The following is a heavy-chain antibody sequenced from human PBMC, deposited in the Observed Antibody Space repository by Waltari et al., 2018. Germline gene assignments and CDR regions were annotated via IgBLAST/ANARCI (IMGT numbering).Heavy chain of an antibody. D-gene: IGHD3-10*01. V-gene: IGHV1-24*01. Sequence: QVQVVQSGAEVKQPGASVKVSCRVPGYNSKAASIHWVRPAPGKGLEWMGGFDPESGERFYAVNLQVRLTVTEYTSIETAYMEMSGLRSVDTAIYKCGTLRSLGFYGSEMTWGQGTLVTVSS. CDR3: GTLRSLGFYGSEMT. J-gene: IGHJ4*02. CDR1: GYNSKAAS. CDR2: FDPESGER.